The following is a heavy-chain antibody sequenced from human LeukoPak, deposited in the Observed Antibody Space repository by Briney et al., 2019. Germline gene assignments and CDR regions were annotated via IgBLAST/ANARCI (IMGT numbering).Heavy chain of an antibody. CDR3: ARDQSRGDSYAARFDYNYMDV. Sequence: GGSLRLSCAASEFSVGSNYMTWVRQAPGKGLEWVSSISSSNRYIYYAGSVKGRFTISRDNAKNSLFLQMNSLKVEDTAVYYCARDQSRGDSYAARFDYNYMDVWGKGTTVTVSS. D-gene: IGHD5-18*01. CDR1: EFSVGSNY. V-gene: IGHV3-21*01. J-gene: IGHJ6*03. CDR2: ISSSNRYI.